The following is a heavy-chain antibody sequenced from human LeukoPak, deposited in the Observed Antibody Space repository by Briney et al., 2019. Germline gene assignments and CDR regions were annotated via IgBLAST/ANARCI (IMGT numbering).Heavy chain of an antibody. V-gene: IGHV3-74*01. CDR3: AKVEVVYYFDY. CDR1: GFTFSSYW. CDR2: INSDGSST. D-gene: IGHD2-15*01. Sequence: GGSLRLSCAASGFTFSSYWMHWVRQAPGKGLVWVSRINSDGSSTSYADSVKGRFTISRDNAKNTLYLQMNSLRAEDTAVYYCAKVEVVYYFDYWGQGTLVTVSS. J-gene: IGHJ4*02.